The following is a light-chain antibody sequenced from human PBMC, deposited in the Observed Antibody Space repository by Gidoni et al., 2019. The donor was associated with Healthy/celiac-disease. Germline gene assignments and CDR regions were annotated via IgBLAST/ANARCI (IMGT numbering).Light chain of an antibody. Sequence: AIRMTQSPSSLSASTGDRVTITCRASQGISSYLSWYQQKPGKAPKLLIYAASTLQSGVPARFSGSGSGTYFTLTISCLQSEDFATYDCQQYYSYPPTFGQGTKLEIK. CDR3: QQYYSYPPT. CDR2: AAS. CDR1: QGISSY. J-gene: IGKJ2*01. V-gene: IGKV1-8*01.